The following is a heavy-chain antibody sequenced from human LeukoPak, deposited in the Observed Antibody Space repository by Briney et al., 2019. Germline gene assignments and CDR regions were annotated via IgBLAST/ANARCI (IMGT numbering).Heavy chain of an antibody. D-gene: IGHD3-3*01. J-gene: IGHJ5*02. CDR2: IYYSGST. CDR1: GGSISSYY. Sequence: PSETLSLTCTVSGGSISSYYWSWIRQPPGKGLEWIGYIYYSGSTNYNPSLKSRVTISVDTSKNQFSLKLSSVTAADTAVYYCARAPRGTIFGVVIIRGNWFDPWGQGTLVTVSS. CDR3: ARAPRGTIFGVVIIRGNWFDP. V-gene: IGHV4-59*12.